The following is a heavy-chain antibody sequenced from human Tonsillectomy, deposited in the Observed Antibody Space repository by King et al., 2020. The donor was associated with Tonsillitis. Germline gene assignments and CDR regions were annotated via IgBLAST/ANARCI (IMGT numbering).Heavy chain of an antibody. CDR3: GGYEGGVFDP. V-gene: IGHV4-31*03. Sequence: QLQESGPGLVKPSQTLSLTCTVSGGSISGGAYYWSWIRQHPGKGLEWIGYIYNSENTYSNPSLNSRLTISVDTSKNQFSLKLSSVTAADTAVYFCGGYEGGVFDPWGQGTLVTVSS. CDR2: IYNSENT. CDR1: GGSISGGAYY. J-gene: IGHJ5*02. D-gene: IGHD2-15*01.